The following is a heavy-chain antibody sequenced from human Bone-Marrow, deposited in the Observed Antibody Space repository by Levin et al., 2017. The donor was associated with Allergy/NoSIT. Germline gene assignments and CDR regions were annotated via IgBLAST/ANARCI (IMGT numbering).Heavy chain of an antibody. V-gene: IGHV3-9*01. D-gene: IGHD2-8*01. Sequence: GGSLRLSCAASGFDFDDYAMHWVRHAPGKGLEWISHITWNSAIIAYSDSVKGRFTIPRDNATNTLFLQTTSLRIADTAIYYGAEGTHFNARAYIDVWGQGTLVTVSS. J-gene: IGHJ4*02. CDR1: GFDFDDYA. CDR3: AEGTHFNARAYIDV. CDR2: ITWNSAII.